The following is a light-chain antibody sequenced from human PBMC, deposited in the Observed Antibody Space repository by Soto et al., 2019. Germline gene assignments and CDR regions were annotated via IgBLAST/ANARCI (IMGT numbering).Light chain of an antibody. Sequence: EIGLTQSPGTLSLSPGEGATLSCRASQSVSSYLGWYQQKLGQAPRLLIYGASSRATGIPDRFSGSGSWTDFSLTISRLAPEDFAVYYCQQYGSSRGTFGGGTKVEIK. CDR1: QSVSSY. V-gene: IGKV3-20*01. J-gene: IGKJ4*01. CDR3: QQYGSSRGT. CDR2: GAS.